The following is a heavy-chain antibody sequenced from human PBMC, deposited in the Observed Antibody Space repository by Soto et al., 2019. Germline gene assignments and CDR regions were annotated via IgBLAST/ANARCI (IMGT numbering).Heavy chain of an antibody. Sequence: EVQLLESGGGLVQPGGSLRLSCAASGFTFSSYAMSWVRQAPGKGLEWVSAISGSSGSTYYADSVKGPFTIYRDNSKNTLYLQMNSLRAEDTAVYYCAKDLGGLVGMDVWGQGTTVTVSS. CDR1: GFTFSSYA. V-gene: IGHV3-23*01. J-gene: IGHJ6*02. CDR3: AKDLGGLVGMDV. CDR2: ISGSSGST. D-gene: IGHD3-3*01.